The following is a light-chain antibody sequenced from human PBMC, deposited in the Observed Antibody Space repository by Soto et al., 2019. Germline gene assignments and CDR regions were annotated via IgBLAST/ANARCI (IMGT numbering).Light chain of an antibody. V-gene: IGKV1-12*02. CDR2: AAS. Sequence: DIPMTQSPSSVSASVGDRVTITCRASQDISSWFAWYQQKPGKAPKLLIYAASSFHSGVPSRFSGSASGTDFTLTINSLQPEDFATYYCQQANSFSFGGGTKVEIK. CDR3: QQANSFS. CDR1: QDISSW. J-gene: IGKJ4*01.